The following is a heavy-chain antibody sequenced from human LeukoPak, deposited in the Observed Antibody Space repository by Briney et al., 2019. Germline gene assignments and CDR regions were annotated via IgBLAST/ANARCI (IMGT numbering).Heavy chain of an antibody. J-gene: IGHJ4*02. CDR3: ARDSGIWDIVATPDDY. CDR2: IWYDGSNK. Sequence: QPGRSLRLSCAASGFTFSSYGMHWVRQAPGKGLEWVAVIWYDGSNKYYADSVKGRFTISRGNSKNTLYLQMNGLRAEDTAVYYCARDSGIWDIVATPDDYWGQGILVTVSS. V-gene: IGHV3-33*01. D-gene: IGHD5-12*01. CDR1: GFTFSSYG.